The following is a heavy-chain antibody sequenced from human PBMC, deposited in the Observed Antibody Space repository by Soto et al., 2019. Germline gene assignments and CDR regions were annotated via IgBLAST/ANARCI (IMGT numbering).Heavy chain of an antibody. Sequence: SETLSLTCTVSGGSISSGDYYWSWIRQPPGKGLEWIGYIYYSGSTYYNPSLKSRVTISVDTSKNQFSLKLSSVTAADTAVYYCARLVVVVADTPPSWFDPWGQGTLVTVSS. J-gene: IGHJ5*02. D-gene: IGHD2-15*01. CDR3: ARLVVVVADTPPSWFDP. CDR2: IYYSGST. CDR1: GGSISSGDYY. V-gene: IGHV4-30-4*01.